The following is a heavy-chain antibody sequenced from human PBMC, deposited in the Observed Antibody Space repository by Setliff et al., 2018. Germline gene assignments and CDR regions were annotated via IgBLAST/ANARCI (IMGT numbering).Heavy chain of an antibody. J-gene: IGHJ3*01. CDR3: ARDPHYDPTYSLPGHAFDF. Sequence: TLSLTCAVSGYSISNGFYWGWIRQSPVKGLEWIGSLFDGGSAYYSPSLKSRASISLDASKNQFALKLTSATAADTAVYYCARDPHYDPTYSLPGHAFDFWGQGIMVTVSS. V-gene: IGHV4-38-2*02. CDR2: LFDGGSA. CDR1: GYSISNGFY. D-gene: IGHD3-22*01.